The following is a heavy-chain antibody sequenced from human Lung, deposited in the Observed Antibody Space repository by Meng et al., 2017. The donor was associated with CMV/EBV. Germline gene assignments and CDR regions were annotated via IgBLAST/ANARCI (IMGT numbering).Heavy chain of an antibody. Sequence: SXXVSCKASGGTFSRYAVHWVRQAPGQGLEWMGRIIPILGTANYAQSFQDRVTITTDESTSTAYMELSSLRSEDTAVDYCAREPDYSSGSDVFDIWGQGTTVTVSS. D-gene: IGHD6-19*01. CDR2: IIPILGTA. CDR3: AREPDYSSGSDVFDI. J-gene: IGHJ3*02. CDR1: GGTFSRYA. V-gene: IGHV1-69*05.